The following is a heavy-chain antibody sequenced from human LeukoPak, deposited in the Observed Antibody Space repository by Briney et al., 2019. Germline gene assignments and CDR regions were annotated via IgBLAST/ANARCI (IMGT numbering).Heavy chain of an antibody. J-gene: IGHJ5*02. CDR3: ARGGLRFLEWPYNWFDP. D-gene: IGHD3-3*01. V-gene: IGHV4-4*07. CDR2: IYTSGST. CDR1: GGSISSYY. Sequence: PSETLSLTCTVSGGSISSYYWSWIRQPAGKGLEWIGRIYTSGSTNYNPSLKSRVTISVDTSKNQFSLKLSSVTAADTAVYYCARGGLRFLEWPYNWFDPWGQGTLVTVSS.